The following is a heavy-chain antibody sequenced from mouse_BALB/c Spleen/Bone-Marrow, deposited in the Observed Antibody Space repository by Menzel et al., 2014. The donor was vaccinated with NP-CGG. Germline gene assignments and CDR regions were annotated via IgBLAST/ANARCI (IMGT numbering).Heavy chain of an antibody. CDR2: INPDSSTI. CDR1: GFDFSRYW. CDR3: ARQGYYGYSDY. J-gene: IGHJ2*01. V-gene: IGHV4-1*02. D-gene: IGHD1-2*01. Sequence: EVNVEESGGGLVQPGGSLKLSCAASGFDFSRYWMSWVRQAPGKGLEWIGEINPDSSTINYTPSLKDKFIISRDNAKNTLYLQMSKVRSEDTALYYCARQGYYGYSDYWGQGTTLTVSS.